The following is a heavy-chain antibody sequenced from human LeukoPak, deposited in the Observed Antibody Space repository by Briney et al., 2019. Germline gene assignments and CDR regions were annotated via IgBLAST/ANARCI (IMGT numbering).Heavy chain of an antibody. V-gene: IGHV3-66*04. D-gene: IGHD3-22*01. Sequence: GGSLRLSCAASGFTVSSNYMSWVRQAPGKGLEWVSVIYSGGSTYYADSVKGRFTISRDNSKNTLYLQMNSLRAEDTAVYYCARHEHYYDSSGSNWFDPWGQGTLVTVSS. CDR2: IYSGGST. CDR1: GFTVSSNY. CDR3: ARHEHYYDSSGSNWFDP. J-gene: IGHJ5*02.